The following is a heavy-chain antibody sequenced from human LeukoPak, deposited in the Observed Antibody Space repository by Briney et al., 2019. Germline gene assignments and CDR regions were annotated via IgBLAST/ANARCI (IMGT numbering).Heavy chain of an antibody. D-gene: IGHD3-22*01. J-gene: IGHJ4*02. V-gene: IGHV4-4*07. CDR1: GGSISSYY. CDR2: VYSSGVG. CDR3: AREEFLHEIDSSGYFVY. Sequence: SETLSLTCTVSGGSISSYYWNWIRQPAGQGLEWLGRVYSSGVGNYNPSLTSRVTMSVDTSKNRFSLKLTSLTAADTAVYYCAREEFLHEIDSSGYFVYWGQGTLVTVSS.